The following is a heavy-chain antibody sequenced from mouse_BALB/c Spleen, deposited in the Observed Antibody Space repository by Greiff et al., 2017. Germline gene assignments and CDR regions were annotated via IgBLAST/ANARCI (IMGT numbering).Heavy chain of an antibody. CDR3: ARGYGNYLYAMDY. D-gene: IGHD2-10*02. CDR1: GFTFSSFG. CDR2: ISSGSSTI. Sequence: EVKLMESGGGLVQPGGSRKLSCAASGFTFSSFGMHWVRQAPEKGLEWVAYISSGSSTIYYADTVKGRFTISRDNPKNTLFLQMTSLRSEDTAMYYCARGYGNYLYAMDYWGQGTSVTVSS. V-gene: IGHV5-17*02. J-gene: IGHJ4*01.